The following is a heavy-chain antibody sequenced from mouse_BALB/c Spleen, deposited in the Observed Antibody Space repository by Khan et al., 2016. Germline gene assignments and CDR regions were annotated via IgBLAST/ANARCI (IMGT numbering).Heavy chain of an antibody. J-gene: IGHJ2*01. Sequence: VQLQQSGAELARPGASVKLSCKASGYTFTDYYIKWVKQRTGQGLEWIGEIYSGSGNSYYNEKFKGKATLTADKSSSTAYMQLSSLTSEDAAVYFCARSVYYGSYFDYWGQGTTLTVSS. D-gene: IGHD2-2*01. V-gene: IGHV1-77*01. CDR3: ARSVYYGSYFDY. CDR2: IYSGSGNS. CDR1: GYTFTDYY.